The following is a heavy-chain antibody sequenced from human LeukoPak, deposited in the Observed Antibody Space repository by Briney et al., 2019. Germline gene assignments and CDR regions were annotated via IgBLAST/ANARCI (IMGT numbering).Heavy chain of an antibody. CDR3: ARVSDDSSGYYYFRFDP. CDR1: GGSISSGSYY. CDR2: IYTSGST. J-gene: IGHJ5*02. V-gene: IGHV4-61*02. D-gene: IGHD3-22*01. Sequence: PSQTLSLTCTVSGGSISSGSYYWRWIRQPAGKGLEWIVRIYTSGSTNYNPSLKSRVTISVDTSKNQFSLKLSSVTAADTAVYYCARVSDDSSGYYYFRFDPWGQGTLVTVSS.